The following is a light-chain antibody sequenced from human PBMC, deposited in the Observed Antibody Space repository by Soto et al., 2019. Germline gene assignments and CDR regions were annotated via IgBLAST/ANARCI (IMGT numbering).Light chain of an antibody. V-gene: IGKV3-15*01. CDR2: GAS. Sequence: EIVVTQSPAKLSVSPGERATLSCRARQSVSSNLAWYQQKPGQAPRLLIYGASTRATGIPARFSGSGSGTEFTLTISSLQSEDFAVYYCQQYNNWFTFGGGTKVDIK. CDR1: QSVSSN. J-gene: IGKJ4*01. CDR3: QQYNNWFT.